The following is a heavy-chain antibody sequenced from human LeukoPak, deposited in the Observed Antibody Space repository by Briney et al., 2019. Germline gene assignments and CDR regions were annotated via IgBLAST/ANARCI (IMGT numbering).Heavy chain of an antibody. CDR1: GFTFSSHG. CDR3: AKDDAWLQYGN. J-gene: IGHJ4*02. V-gene: IGHV3-23*01. CDR2: ISPNGVIT. D-gene: IGHD5-24*01. Sequence: GGSLRLSCAASGFTFSSHGMNWVRQAPGEGREWVSGISPNGVITYYADSVKGRLTISRDNSKGTVYLQMNSPRPEDTAVYYCAKDDAWLQYGNWGRGTLVTVSS.